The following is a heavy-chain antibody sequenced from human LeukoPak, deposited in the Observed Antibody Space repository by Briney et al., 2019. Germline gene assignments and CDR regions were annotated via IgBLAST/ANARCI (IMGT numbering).Heavy chain of an antibody. CDR2: IYYIGTT. J-gene: IGHJ4*02. V-gene: IGHV4-30-4*01. Sequence: PSQTLSLTCSVSGGSISSGDYYWSWIRQPPGKGLEWIGYIYYIGTTYYNPSLKSRVTISVDTSKNQFSLKLSSVTAADTAVYYCARLRKRYCSGGSCYRDVFDYWGQGTLVTVSS. CDR3: ARLRKRYCSGGSCYRDVFDY. CDR1: GGSISSGDYY. D-gene: IGHD2-15*01.